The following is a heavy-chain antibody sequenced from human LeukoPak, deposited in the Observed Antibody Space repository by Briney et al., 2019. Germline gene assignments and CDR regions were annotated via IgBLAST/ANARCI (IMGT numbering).Heavy chain of an antibody. CDR3: ARVALQLYYYDSSGYYFDY. CDR1: GYTFTGYY. J-gene: IGHJ4*02. V-gene: IGHV1-2*02. Sequence: ASVKVSCKASGYTFTGYYMHWVRQAPGQGLEWMGWINPNSGGTNYAQKFQGRVTMTRDTSISTAYMELSRLRSDDTAVYYCARVALQLYYYDSSGYYFDYWGKGTMVTVSS. D-gene: IGHD3-22*01. CDR2: INPNSGGT.